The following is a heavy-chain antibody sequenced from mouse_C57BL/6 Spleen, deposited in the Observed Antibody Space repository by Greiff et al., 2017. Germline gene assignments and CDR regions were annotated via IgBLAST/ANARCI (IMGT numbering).Heavy chain of an antibody. CDR2: IYPGNSDT. CDR3: TRCEALYDYDCFDY. D-gene: IGHD2-4*01. J-gene: IGHJ2*01. CDR1: GYTFTSYW. V-gene: IGHV1-5*01. Sequence: VQLKQSGTVLARPGASVKMSCKTSGYTFTSYWMHWVKQRPGQGLEWIGAIYPGNSDTSYNQKFKGKAKLTAVTSASTAYMELSSLTNEDSAVYYYTRCEALYDYDCFDYWGQGTTLTVSS.